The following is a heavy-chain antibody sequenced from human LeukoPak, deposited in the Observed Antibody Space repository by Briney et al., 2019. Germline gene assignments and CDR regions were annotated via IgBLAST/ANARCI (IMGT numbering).Heavy chain of an antibody. CDR2: INPNSGGA. CDR3: ATAYGSGSRDY. J-gene: IGHJ4*02. V-gene: IGHV1-2*02. Sequence: GASVKVSCKASGYTFTGYYMHWVRQAPGQGLEWMGWINPNSGGANYAQKFQGRVTMTEDTSTDTAYMELSSLRSEDTAVYYCATAYGSGSRDYWGQGTLVTVSS. CDR1: GYTFTGYY. D-gene: IGHD3-10*01.